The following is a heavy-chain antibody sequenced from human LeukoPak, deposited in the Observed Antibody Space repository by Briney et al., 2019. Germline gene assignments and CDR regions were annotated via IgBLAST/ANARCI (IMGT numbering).Heavy chain of an antibody. CDR3: ANLIIGDRYVDF. CDR1: GFTFSNFW. J-gene: IGHJ2*01. Sequence: GGSLRLSCAASGFTFSNFWMSWVRQAPGKGLEWLSNHSGSGSNTFYADSVKGRYTISRDNSKNTLYLQMSSLRAEDTAVYYCANLIIGDRYVDFWGRGTPVTVSS. CDR2: HSGSGSNT. V-gene: IGHV3-23*01.